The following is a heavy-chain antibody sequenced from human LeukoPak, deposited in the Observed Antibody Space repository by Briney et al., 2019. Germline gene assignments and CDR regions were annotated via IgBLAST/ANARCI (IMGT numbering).Heavy chain of an antibody. J-gene: IGHJ4*02. CDR3: ATYRQVLLPFES. CDR1: GFAFSTFA. CDR2: IFPSGGEI. Sequence: GGSLRLSCAASGFAFSTFAMIWVRQPPGKGLEWVSSIFPSGGEIHYADSVRGRFTISRDNSKSTLSLQMNSLRAEDTAIYYCATYRQVLLPFESWDQGTLVTVSS. D-gene: IGHD2-8*02. V-gene: IGHV3-23*01.